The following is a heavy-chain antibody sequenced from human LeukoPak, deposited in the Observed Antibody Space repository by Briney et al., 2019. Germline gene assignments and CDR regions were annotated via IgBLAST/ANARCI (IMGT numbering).Heavy chain of an antibody. D-gene: IGHD2/OR15-2a*01. CDR3: ARPPKSLSPASEYFQH. Sequence: GGSLRLSCAASGFTFDDYAMHWVRQAPGKGLEWVSGISWNSGSIGYADSVKGRFTISRDNAKNSLYLQMNSLRAEDTAVYYCARPPKSLSPASEYFQHWGQGTLVTVSS. V-gene: IGHV3-9*01. CDR1: GFTFDDYA. J-gene: IGHJ1*01. CDR2: ISWNSGSI.